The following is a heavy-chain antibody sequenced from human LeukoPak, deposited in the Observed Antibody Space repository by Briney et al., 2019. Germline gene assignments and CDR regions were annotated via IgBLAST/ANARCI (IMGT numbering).Heavy chain of an antibody. CDR1: GFTFNDYF. J-gene: IGHJ4*02. CDR2: ISSSGGTI. CDR3: AGGRCTALDY. V-gene: IGHV3-11*01. Sequence: GGSLRLSCAASGFTFNDYFMTWIRQAPGKGLEWVSSISSSGGTIYYAASVKGRFTISRDNAKNSLYLQMNSLRAEDTAVYYCAGGRCTALDYWGQGTLVTVSS. D-gene: IGHD1-26*01.